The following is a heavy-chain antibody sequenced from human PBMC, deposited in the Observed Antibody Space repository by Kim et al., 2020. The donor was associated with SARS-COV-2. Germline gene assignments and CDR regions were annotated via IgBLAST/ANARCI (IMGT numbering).Heavy chain of an antibody. D-gene: IGHD6-19*01. Sequence: SETLSLTCTVSGGSISSYYWSWIRQPPGKGLEWIGYIYYSGSTNYNPSLKSRVTISVDTSKNQFSLKLSSVTAADTAVYYCARGGIAVAGGPFDYWGQGTLVTVSS. CDR2: IYYSGST. CDR1: GGSISSYY. CDR3: ARGGIAVAGGPFDY. J-gene: IGHJ4*02. V-gene: IGHV4-59*13.